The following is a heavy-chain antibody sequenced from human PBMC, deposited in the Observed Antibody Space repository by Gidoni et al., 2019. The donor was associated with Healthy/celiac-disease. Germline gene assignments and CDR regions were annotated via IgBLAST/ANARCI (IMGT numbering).Heavy chain of an antibody. D-gene: IGHD1-26*01. CDR2: ISYDGSNK. V-gene: IGHV3-30*18. Sequence: QVQLVESGGGVVQPGRSLRLSCAASGFTFSNDGMHWVRQAPGKGLEWVAVISYDGSNKYYADSVKGRFTISRDNSENTLYLQMNSLRAEDTAVYYCAKVCSVGATTGFDYWGQGTLGTVSS. CDR3: AKVCSVGATTGFDY. J-gene: IGHJ4*02. CDR1: GFTFSNDG.